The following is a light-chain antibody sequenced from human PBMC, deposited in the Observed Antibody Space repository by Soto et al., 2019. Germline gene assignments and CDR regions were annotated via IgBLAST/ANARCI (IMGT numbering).Light chain of an antibody. CDR1: SSDVGGYNY. CDR3: SSYTSSSTRI. J-gene: IGLJ1*01. CDR2: EVS. Sequence: QSVLTHPASVSGSPGQSITISCTGTSSDVGGYNYVSWYQQHPGKAPKLMIYEVSNRPSGVSNRFSGSKSGNTASLTISGLQAQEEADYYCSSYTSSSTRIFGTGTKGTVL. V-gene: IGLV2-14*01.